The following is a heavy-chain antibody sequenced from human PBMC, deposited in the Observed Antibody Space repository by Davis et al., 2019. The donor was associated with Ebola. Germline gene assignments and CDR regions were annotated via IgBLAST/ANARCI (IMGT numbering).Heavy chain of an antibody. CDR1: GGSLTNNY. CDR3: VRFGRGAY. D-gene: IGHD3-16*01. J-gene: IGHJ4*02. CDR2: INYSGYT. V-gene: IGHV4-59*01. Sequence: PSETLSLTCTVSGGSLTNNYWSWIRQPPGKRLEWLGYINYSGYTNYNPSVKSRVTISAETSKNQFSLNLRSVTAADTAVYYCVRFGRGAYWGQGTLVTVSS.